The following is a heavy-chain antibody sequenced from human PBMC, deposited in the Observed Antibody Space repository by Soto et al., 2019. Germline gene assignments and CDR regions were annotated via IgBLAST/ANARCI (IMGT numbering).Heavy chain of an antibody. CDR1: GFTFRNYI. D-gene: IGHD6-19*01. V-gene: IGHV3-30-3*01. J-gene: IGHJ4*02. CDR3: AKEELSGWYQAGYFDY. CDR2: ILHDGNNE. Sequence: GGSLRLSCEASGFTFRNYIMHWVRQAPGKGLEWVAMILHDGNNEYADSVKGRFTISRDNSKNTLYLQMNSLRAEDTAVYYCAKEELSGWYQAGYFDYWGQGTLVTVSS.